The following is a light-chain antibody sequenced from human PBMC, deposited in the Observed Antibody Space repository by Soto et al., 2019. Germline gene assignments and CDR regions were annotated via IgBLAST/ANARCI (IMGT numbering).Light chain of an antibody. J-gene: IGLJ1*01. V-gene: IGLV1-40*01. Sequence: QSVLTQPPSVSGAPGQRVTISCTGSSSNIGTGYDIHWYQQVPGTAPKLLMYRYSNRPSGVPDRFSGSKSDASASLAITGLQAEDEADYYCQSYDNSLSGYVFGTGTKVTVL. CDR3: QSYDNSLSGYV. CDR2: RYS. CDR1: SSNIGTGYD.